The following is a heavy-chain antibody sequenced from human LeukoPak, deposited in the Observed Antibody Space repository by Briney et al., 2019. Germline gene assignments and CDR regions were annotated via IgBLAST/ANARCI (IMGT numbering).Heavy chain of an antibody. V-gene: IGHV3-15*01. D-gene: IGHD6-13*01. CDR1: GFTFPNAW. CDR2: IKSRNDGGTT. J-gene: IGHJ5*02. CDR3: ATPGRIPEAANWFDP. Sequence: GGSLRLSCAASGFTFPNAWMSWLRQAPGKGLEWVGHIKSRNDGGTTDYAAPVKGRFTISRDDSENTLYLQMNSLKTEDTAVYYCATPGRIPEAANWFDPWGQGTLVTVSS.